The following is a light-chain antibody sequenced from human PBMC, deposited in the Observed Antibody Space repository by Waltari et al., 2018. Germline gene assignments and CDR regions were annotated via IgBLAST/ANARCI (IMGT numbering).Light chain of an antibody. Sequence: EVVLTQSPGTLSLSPGERAILSYRASQSVNSGLALYHQKPGQSPRLLIYNTSKRLTGIPDRFRGSGSGTDFTLTISSLEPEDFGIYHCQQYSNWPHTFGPGAKVEFK. V-gene: IGKV3-11*01. CDR2: NTS. J-gene: IGKJ3*01. CDR1: QSVNSG. CDR3: QQYSNWPHT.